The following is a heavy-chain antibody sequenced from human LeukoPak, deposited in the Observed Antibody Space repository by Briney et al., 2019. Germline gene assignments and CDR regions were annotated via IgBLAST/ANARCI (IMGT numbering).Heavy chain of an antibody. CDR1: GFTFSSYG. J-gene: IGHJ4*02. V-gene: IGHV3-23*01. CDR3: AKETGYYYGSGLDY. CDR2: ISGSGGST. Sequence: GGSLRLSCAASGFTFSSYGMSWVRQAPGKGLEWVSAISGSGGSTYYADSVKGRFTISRDNSKNTLYLQMNSLRAEDTAAYYCAKETGYYYGSGLDYWGQGTLVTVSS. D-gene: IGHD3-10*01.